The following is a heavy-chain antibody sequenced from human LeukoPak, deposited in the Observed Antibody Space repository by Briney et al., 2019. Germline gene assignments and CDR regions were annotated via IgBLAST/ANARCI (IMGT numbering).Heavy chain of an antibody. D-gene: IGHD2/OR15-2a*01. J-gene: IGHJ4*02. CDR1: GFTFSSYW. V-gene: IGHV3-7*01. Sequence: PGGSLRLSCTASGFTFSSYWMSWARQAPGKGLEWVANIKQDGSNKYYVDSVKGRFTISRDNAKNSLYLHMNSLRAADTAVYYCARAFGFDYWGQGTLVAVSS. CDR2: IKQDGSNK. CDR3: ARAFGFDY.